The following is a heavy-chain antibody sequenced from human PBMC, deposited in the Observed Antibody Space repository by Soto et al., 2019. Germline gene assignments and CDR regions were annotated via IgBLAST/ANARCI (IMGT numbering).Heavy chain of an antibody. J-gene: IGHJ5*02. CDR2: IYHSGST. Sequence: QVQLQESGPGLVKPSGTLSLTCAVSGGSISSTNWWSWVRQPPGKGLEWIGEIYHSGSTNYNPSPKHPVTISVEKSDNEDPLQLSSVTAAHTAGYYCARAYDYGSNWFDPWGQGALVAVSS. V-gene: IGHV4-4*02. CDR1: GGSISSTNW. CDR3: ARAYDYGSNWFDP. D-gene: IGHD4-17*01.